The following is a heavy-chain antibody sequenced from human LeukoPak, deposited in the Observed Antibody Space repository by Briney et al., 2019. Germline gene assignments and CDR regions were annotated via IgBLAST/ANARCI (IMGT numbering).Heavy chain of an antibody. V-gene: IGHV3-23*01. D-gene: IGHD2-21*02. CDR1: GFTFSSYG. J-gene: IGHJ6*03. CDR2: ISGSGGST. Sequence: GGSLRLSCAASGFTFSSYGMSWVRQAPGKGLEWVSAISGSGGSTYYADSVKGRFTISRDNAKNSLYLQMNSLKTEDTAVYYCTTRGRYCGGDCSIYYYYYMDVWGKGTTVTISS. CDR3: TTRGRYCGGDCSIYYYYYMDV.